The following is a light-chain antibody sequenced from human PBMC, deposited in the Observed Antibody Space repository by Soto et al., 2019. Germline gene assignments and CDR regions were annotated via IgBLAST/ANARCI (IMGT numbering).Light chain of an antibody. CDR1: SSDVGAYKY. V-gene: IGLV2-14*01. CDR2: EVS. J-gene: IGLJ2*01. CDR3: VSHAGSSVV. Sequence: QSALTQPASESGSPGQSITISCTGTSSDVGAYKYVSWCQQYPGKAPKLIIYEVSNRPSGVSNRFSGSKSGNTASLTISGLQAEDEADYYCVSHAGSSVVFGGGTKVTVL.